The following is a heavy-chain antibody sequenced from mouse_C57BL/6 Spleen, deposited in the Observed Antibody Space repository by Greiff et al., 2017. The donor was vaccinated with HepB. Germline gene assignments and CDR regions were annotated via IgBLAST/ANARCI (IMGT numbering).Heavy chain of an antibody. J-gene: IGHJ4*01. Sequence: EVKLVESGGGLVQPKGSLKLSCAASGFSFNTYAMNWVRQAPGKGLEWVARIRSKSNNYATYYADSVKDRFTISRDDSESMLYLQMNNLKTEDTAMYYCVRQNYDGYYAMDYWGQGTSVTVSS. V-gene: IGHV10-1*01. D-gene: IGHD2-3*01. CDR3: VRQNYDGYYAMDY. CDR1: GFSFNTYA. CDR2: IRSKSNNYAT.